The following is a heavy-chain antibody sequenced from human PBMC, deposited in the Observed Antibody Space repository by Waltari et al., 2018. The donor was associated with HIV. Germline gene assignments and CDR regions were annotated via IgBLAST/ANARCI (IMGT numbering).Heavy chain of an antibody. J-gene: IGHJ6*02. D-gene: IGHD6-13*01. Sequence: EVQLVQSGAEVKKPGATVKISCKVSGYTFTDYYMHWVQQAPGKGLEWMGLVDPEDGETIYAEKFQGRVTITADTSTDTAYMELSSLRSEDTAVYYCATVKPRGSSSWSRPDPYYYYGMDVWGQGTTVTVSS. V-gene: IGHV1-69-2*01. CDR1: GYTFTDYY. CDR2: VDPEDGET. CDR3: ATVKPRGSSSWSRPDPYYYYGMDV.